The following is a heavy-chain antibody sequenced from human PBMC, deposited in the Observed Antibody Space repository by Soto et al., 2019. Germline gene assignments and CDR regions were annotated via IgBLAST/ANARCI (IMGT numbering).Heavy chain of an antibody. Sequence: SETLSLTCTVSGGSISSYYWSWIRQPAGMGLEWIGRIYTSGSTNYNPSLKSRVTMSVDTSKNQFSLKLSSVTAADTAVYYSARDLEEYSSSWRTYYYYYYGMDVWGQGTTVTVSS. CDR1: GGSISSYY. D-gene: IGHD6-13*01. V-gene: IGHV4-4*07. CDR2: IYTSGST. CDR3: ARDLEEYSSSWRTYYYYYYGMDV. J-gene: IGHJ6*02.